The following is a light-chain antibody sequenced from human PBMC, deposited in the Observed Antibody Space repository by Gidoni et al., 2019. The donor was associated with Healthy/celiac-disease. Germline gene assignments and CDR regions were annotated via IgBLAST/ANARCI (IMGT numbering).Light chain of an antibody. CDR3: QQYNNWLALT. J-gene: IGKJ4*01. V-gene: IGKV3-15*01. Sequence: EIVITQSPATLSVSPGERATPSCRASQSVSSNLAWYQQKPGQAPRLLIYGASTRATGIPARFSGSGSGTEFTLTISSLQSEDFAVYYCQQYNNWLALTFGGGTKVEIK. CDR2: GAS. CDR1: QSVSSN.